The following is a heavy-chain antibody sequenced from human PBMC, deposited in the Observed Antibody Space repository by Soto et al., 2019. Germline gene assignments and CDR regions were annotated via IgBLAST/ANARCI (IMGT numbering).Heavy chain of an antibody. CDR3: VKGQAPGGDY. CDR2: MSAGGTKA. V-gene: IGHV3-23*01. D-gene: IGHD3-10*01. J-gene: IGHJ4*02. Sequence: GSLRLSCAASGFTFSSYDMSWVRQAPGKGLEWVSSMSAGGTKAYYADSVNGRFTISRDNSKNTLYLQMNSLRAEDTAVDYCVKGQAPGGDYWGQGTLVTVSS. CDR1: GFTFSSYD.